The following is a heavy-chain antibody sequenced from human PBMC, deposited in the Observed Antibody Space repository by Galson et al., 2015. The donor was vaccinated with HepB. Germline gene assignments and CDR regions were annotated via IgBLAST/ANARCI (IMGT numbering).Heavy chain of an antibody. CDR1: GFTFSAYD. CDR2: ITTSSSYI. J-gene: IGHJ5*01. CDR3: AKAGCSGAGCYLRYSWIDS. V-gene: IGHV3-21*06. Sequence: SLRLSCAASGFTFSAYDMYWVRQAPGKGLEWVPSITTSSSYIYHADSMRGRFTISRDNAKNSLFLQMDSLRAEDTAVYYCAKAGCSGAGCYLRYSWIDSWGQGTLVTVSS. D-gene: IGHD2-2*01.